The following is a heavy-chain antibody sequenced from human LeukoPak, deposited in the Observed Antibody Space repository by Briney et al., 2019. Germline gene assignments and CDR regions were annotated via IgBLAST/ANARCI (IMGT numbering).Heavy chain of an antibody. Sequence: PSETLSLTCAVYGGSFSDYYWSWIRQPPGKGLEWIGEINHSGTTNYNPSLKSRVTISVDTSKNQFSLKLSSVIAADTAVYYCAIRGAVAGTVGNYFDYWGQGTLVTVSS. D-gene: IGHD6-19*01. CDR3: AIRGAVAGTVGNYFDY. CDR1: GGSFSDYY. V-gene: IGHV4-34*01. CDR2: INHSGTT. J-gene: IGHJ4*02.